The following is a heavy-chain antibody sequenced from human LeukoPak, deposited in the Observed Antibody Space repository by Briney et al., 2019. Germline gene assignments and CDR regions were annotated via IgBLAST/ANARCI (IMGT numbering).Heavy chain of an antibody. Sequence: GASVKVSCKVSGYTLTELSMHWVRQAPGKGLEWMGGFDPEDGETIYAQKFQGRVTMTEDTSTDTAYMELSSLRSEDTAVYYCATVKGYGSGSYYYNDYWGQGTLVTVSS. CDR3: ATVKGYGSGSYYYNDY. CDR1: GYTLTELS. V-gene: IGHV1-24*01. CDR2: FDPEDGET. D-gene: IGHD3-10*01. J-gene: IGHJ4*02.